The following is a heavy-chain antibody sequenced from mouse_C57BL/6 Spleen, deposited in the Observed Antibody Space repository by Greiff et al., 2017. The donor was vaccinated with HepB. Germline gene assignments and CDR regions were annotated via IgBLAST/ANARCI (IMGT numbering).Heavy chain of an antibody. V-gene: IGHV1-7*01. CDR1: GYTFTSYW. CDR2: INPSSVYT. CDR3: AGLGCAY. Sequence: VQLQQSGAELAKPGASVKLSCKASGYTFTSYWMHWVKQRPGQGLEWIGNINPSSVYTKYNQQFKDKATLTAVKSSSTAYMQLVSLTYEDSAGFYCAGLGCAYWDQGTLVTVSA. D-gene: IGHD4-1*01. J-gene: IGHJ3*01.